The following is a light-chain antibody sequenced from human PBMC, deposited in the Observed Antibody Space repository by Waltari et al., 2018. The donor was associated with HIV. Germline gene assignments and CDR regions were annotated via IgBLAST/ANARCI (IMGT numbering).Light chain of an antibody. V-gene: IGLV2-14*01. Sequence: QSALTQPASVSGSPGQSITISCTGPASDIGSDTSVSWSRLTPGETPNLILSGVYHRPSGVSDRFSGSRSGNTASLTISGLQTEDEGDYYCSSYTTSDFVVFGGGTRLTVL. CDR3: SSYTTSDFVV. CDR2: GVY. J-gene: IGLJ2*01. CDR1: ASDIGSDTS.